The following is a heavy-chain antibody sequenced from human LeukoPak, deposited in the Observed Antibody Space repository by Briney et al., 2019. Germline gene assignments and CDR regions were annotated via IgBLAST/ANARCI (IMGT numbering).Heavy chain of an antibody. CDR2: INPNSGGT. V-gene: IGHV1-2*02. J-gene: IGHJ6*02. Sequence: ASVKVSCKASGYTFTGYYMHWVRQAPGQGLEWMGWINPNSGGTNYAQKFQGRVTMTRDTSISTAYMELNSLRAEDTAVYYCAKAGRGGQLPMYYYYYGMDVWGQGTTVTVSS. D-gene: IGHD2-2*01. CDR1: GYTFTGYY. CDR3: AKAGRGGQLPMYYYYYGMDV.